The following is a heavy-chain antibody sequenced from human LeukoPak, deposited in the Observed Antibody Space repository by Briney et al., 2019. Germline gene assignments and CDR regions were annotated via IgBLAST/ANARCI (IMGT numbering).Heavy chain of an antibody. V-gene: IGHV3-21*01. CDR2: ISSSSSYI. D-gene: IGHD6-25*01. J-gene: IGHJ6*03. CDR3: ARTTATIYYYYVDV. Sequence: GGSLRLSCAASGFTFSSYSMNWVRQAPGKGLEWVSSISSSSSYIYYADSVKGRFTISRDNAKNSLYLQMNSLRAEDTAVYYCARTTATIYYYYVDVWGKGTTVTISS. CDR1: GFTFSSYS.